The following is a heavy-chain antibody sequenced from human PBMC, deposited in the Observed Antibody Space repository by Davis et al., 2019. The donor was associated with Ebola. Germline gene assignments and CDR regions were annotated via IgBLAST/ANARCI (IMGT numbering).Heavy chain of an antibody. CDR3: AKTIAAAGTYGWFDP. D-gene: IGHD6-13*01. CDR2: ISGSGGST. J-gene: IGHJ5*02. CDR1: GFTFSSYA. V-gene: IGHV3-23*01. Sequence: GESLKISCVASGFTFSSYAMSWVRQAPGKGLEWVSAISGSGGSTYYADSVKGRFTISRDNSKNTLYLQMNSLRAEDTAVYYCAKTIAAAGTYGWFDPWGQGTLVTVSS.